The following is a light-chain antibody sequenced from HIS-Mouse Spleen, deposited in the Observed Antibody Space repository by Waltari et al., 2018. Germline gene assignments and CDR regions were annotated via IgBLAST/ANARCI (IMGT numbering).Light chain of an antibody. V-gene: IGLV1-47*01. Sequence: QSVLTQPPSASGTPGQRVTISCSGSSSNIGSNYVYWYQQLPGTAPKLLIYRNTRRPSGVPGRFSGSKSGTSASLAISGLRSEDEADYYCAAWDDSLSGWVFGGGTKLTVL. CDR2: RNT. J-gene: IGLJ3*02. CDR1: SSNIGSNY. CDR3: AAWDDSLSGWV.